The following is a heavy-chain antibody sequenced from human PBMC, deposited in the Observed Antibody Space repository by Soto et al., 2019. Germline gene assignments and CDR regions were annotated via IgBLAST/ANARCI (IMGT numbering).Heavy chain of an antibody. D-gene: IGHD6-13*01. CDR2: IIPIFGTA. CDR1: GGTFSSYA. Sequence: QVQLVQSGAEVKKPGSSVKVSCKASGGTFSSYAISWVRQAPGQGLEWMGGIIPIFGTANYAQKFQGRVTITADKSTSTAYRELSSLRSEDTAVYYCARDGGQQRLVKNWFDPWGQGTLVTVSS. J-gene: IGHJ5*02. CDR3: ARDGGQQRLVKNWFDP. V-gene: IGHV1-69*06.